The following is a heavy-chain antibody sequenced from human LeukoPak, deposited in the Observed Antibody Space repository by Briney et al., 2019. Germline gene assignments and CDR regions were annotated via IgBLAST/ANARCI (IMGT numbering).Heavy chain of an antibody. D-gene: IGHD1-26*01. V-gene: IGHV3-7*01. Sequence: HPGGSLRLSCAASGFTFSSYWMSWVRQAPGKGLEWVANIKQDGSEKYYVDSVKGRFTISRDNAKNSLYLQMNSLRAEDTAVYYCARPYSGTAGPWYFDYWGQGTLVTVSS. CDR1: GFTFSSYW. CDR2: IKQDGSEK. J-gene: IGHJ4*02. CDR3: ARPYSGTAGPWYFDY.